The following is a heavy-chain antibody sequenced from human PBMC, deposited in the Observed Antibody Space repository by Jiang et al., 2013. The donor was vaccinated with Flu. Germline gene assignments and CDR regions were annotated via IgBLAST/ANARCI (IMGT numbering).Heavy chain of an antibody. CDR1: GYTFTSYY. J-gene: IGHJ3*02. CDR3: ARAGIDAFDI. Sequence: GYTFTSYYMHWVRQAPGQGLEWMGIINPSGGSTSYAQKFQGRVTMTRDTSTSTVYMELSSLRSEDTAVYYCARAGIDAFDIWGQGTMVTVSS. CDR2: INPSGGST. V-gene: IGHV1-46*01.